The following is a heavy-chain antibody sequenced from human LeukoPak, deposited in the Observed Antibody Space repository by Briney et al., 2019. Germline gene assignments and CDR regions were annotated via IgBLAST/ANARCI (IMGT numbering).Heavy chain of an antibody. D-gene: IGHD3-22*01. V-gene: IGHV3-48*03. J-gene: IGHJ4*02. CDR3: ARMVYYYDISGYYFLDY. Sequence: PGGSLRLSCAASAFTFSSYEMNWVRQAPGKGLEWVSYISSSGSTIHYADSVKGRFTISRDNAKNSLYLQMNSLRAEDTAVYYCARMVYYYDISGYYFLDYWGPGTLVTVSS. CDR1: AFTFSSYE. CDR2: ISSSGSTI.